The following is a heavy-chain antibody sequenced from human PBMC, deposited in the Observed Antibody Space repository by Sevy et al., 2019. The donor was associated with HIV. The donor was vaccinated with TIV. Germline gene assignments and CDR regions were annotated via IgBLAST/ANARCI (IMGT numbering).Heavy chain of an antibody. CDR2: IKPNSGGT. CDR3: ARELMYSRCFDY. Sequence: ASVKVSCKASGYTFTGYYMHWVRQAPGQGLEWLGWIKPNSGGTNYAQKFQGRVTMTRDTSFSTAYMELSRLRSDDTAVYYCARELMYSRCFDYWGQGTLVTVSS. CDR1: GYTFTGYY. J-gene: IGHJ4*02. D-gene: IGHD6-13*01. V-gene: IGHV1-2*02.